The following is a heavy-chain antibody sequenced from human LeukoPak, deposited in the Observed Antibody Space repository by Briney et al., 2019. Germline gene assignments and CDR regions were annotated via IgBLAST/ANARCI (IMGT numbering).Heavy chain of an antibody. CDR1: GGSISSYY. CDR2: IYTSGST. J-gene: IGHJ4*02. V-gene: IGHV4-4*08. CDR3: ARANVLTGTDY. Sequence: SETLSLTCTVSGGSISSYYWSWIRQPPGKGLEWIGYIYTSGSTNYNPSLKSRVTMSLDTSKNQFSLKLSSVTAADTAVYYCARANVLTGTDYWGQGSLVTVSS. D-gene: IGHD3-9*01.